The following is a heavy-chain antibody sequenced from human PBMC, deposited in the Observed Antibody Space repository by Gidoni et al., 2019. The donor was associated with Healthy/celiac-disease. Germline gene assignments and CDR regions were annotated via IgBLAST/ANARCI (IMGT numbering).Heavy chain of an antibody. V-gene: IGHV1-69*01. J-gene: IGHJ4*02. Sequence: QVQLVQSGAEVKKPGSSVKVSCQASGGTFSSYAISLVRQAPGQGLEWMGGIIPIFGTANYAQKFQGRVTITADESTSTAYMELSSLRSEDTAVYYCARGIITGVGRGYFDYWGQGTLVTVSS. D-gene: IGHD3-10*01. CDR3: ARGIITGVGRGYFDY. CDR1: GGTFSSYA. CDR2: IIPIFGTA.